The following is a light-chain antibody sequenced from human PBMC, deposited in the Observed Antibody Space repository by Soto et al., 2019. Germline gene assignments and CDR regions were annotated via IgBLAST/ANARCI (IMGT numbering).Light chain of an antibody. J-gene: IGKJ4*01. CDR1: ESVSYH. CDR3: QQYNSWLT. V-gene: IGKV3-15*01. Sequence: IVMTQTPATLSVSPGERVTLSCRASESVSYHVAWYQQKPGQTPRLVIYDASLRASGVPARFSGSGSGTEFSLTINSLQSEDLGVYYCQQYNSWLTFGGGTRMDIK. CDR2: DAS.